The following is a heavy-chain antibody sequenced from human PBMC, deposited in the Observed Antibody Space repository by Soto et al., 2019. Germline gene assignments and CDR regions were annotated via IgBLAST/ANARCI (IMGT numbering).Heavy chain of an antibody. CDR1: GFTFTTAC. V-gene: IGHV3-15*07. D-gene: IGHD3-3*01. CDR3: MAFLSGRSC. Sequence: WVSLRLSCVASGFTFTTACMNWVRQTRGKGLEWLGRSTRKVESCSKACPVTVKGRSTISSHDSENSLYLQMDSIQTEDPAVYYCMAFLSGRSCWGQGTLVTVSS. J-gene: IGHJ4*02. CDR2: STRKVESCSK.